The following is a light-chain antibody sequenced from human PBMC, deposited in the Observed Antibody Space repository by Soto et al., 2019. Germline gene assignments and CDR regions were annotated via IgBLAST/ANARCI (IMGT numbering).Light chain of an antibody. Sequence: DIVMTQSPDSLAVSLGERATINCRPSQSLLYSSNNKNYLAWYQQKPGQPPKLLIYWASTRESGVPDRFSGGGSGTDFTLTISSLQAEDVAVYYCQQYYSTPLTFGGGTKVEIK. CDR3: QQYYSTPLT. J-gene: IGKJ4*01. CDR2: WAS. V-gene: IGKV4-1*01. CDR1: QSLLYSSNNKNY.